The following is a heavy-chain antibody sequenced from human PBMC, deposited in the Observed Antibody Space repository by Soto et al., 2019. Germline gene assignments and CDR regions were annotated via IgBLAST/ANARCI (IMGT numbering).Heavy chain of an antibody. CDR3: ARGFQLRGITRHYYGMDV. D-gene: IGHD3-10*01. CDR1: GFTFTNYW. CDR2: IKQDGSEI. J-gene: IGHJ6*02. V-gene: IGHV3-7*01. Sequence: GGSLRLSCSASGFTFTNYWMNWVRQGPGKGLEWVANIKQDGSEIYYVDSVKARFTISRDNAKNSLYLQMNSLRAEDTAVYYCARGFQLRGITRHYYGMDVWGQGTTVTVSS.